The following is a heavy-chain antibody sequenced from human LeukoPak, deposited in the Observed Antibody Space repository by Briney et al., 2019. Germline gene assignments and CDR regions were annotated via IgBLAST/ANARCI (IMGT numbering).Heavy chain of an antibody. CDR2: IHHSGST. CDR3: ARAPGYSSSRYSDY. Sequence: PSETLSLTCTVSGGSISSDYWSWIRQPPGKGLEWIGYIHHSGSTNYNPSLKSRVTISVDKSKNQFSLKLSSVTAADTAVYYCARAPGYSSSRYSDYWGQGTLVTVSS. D-gene: IGHD6-13*01. V-gene: IGHV4-59*12. J-gene: IGHJ4*02. CDR1: GGSISSDY.